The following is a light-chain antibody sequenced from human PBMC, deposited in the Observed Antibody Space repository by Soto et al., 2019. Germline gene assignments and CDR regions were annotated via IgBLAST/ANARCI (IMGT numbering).Light chain of an antibody. CDR1: QRIGYW. CDR3: QQYNSYSKT. J-gene: IGKJ1*01. Sequence: DIKMKISPSALSASIGDRVIITCRASQRIGYWLAWYQQKPGKAPNLLIYAASSLETGVPSRFSGSGSGTEFTLSISSLQPDDSASYYCQQYNSYSKTFGQGTIVDIK. V-gene: IGKV1-5*01. CDR2: AAS.